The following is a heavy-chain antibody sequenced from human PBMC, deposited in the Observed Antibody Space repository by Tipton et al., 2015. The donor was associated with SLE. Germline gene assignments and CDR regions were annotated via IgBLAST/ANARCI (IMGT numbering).Heavy chain of an antibody. CDR3: AKAPGAIFGVIIE. J-gene: IGHJ4*02. V-gene: IGHV3-23*03. CDR2: IIDSGGST. Sequence: LRLSCAASGFIFSNYAMSWVRQAQGKGLEWVSIIDSGGSTHYADSVKGRFTISRDNSKKMLYLQMNSLRPDDTAVYYCAKAPGAIFGVIIEWGQGTLVTVSS. D-gene: IGHD3-3*01. CDR1: GFIFSNYA.